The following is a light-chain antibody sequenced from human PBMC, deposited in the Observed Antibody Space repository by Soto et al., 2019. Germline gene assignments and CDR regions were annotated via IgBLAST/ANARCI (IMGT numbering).Light chain of an antibody. CDR1: QSVSGTY. V-gene: IGKV3-20*01. Sequence: EIVWTQSPGTLSLSPGERATLSCRASQSVSGTYVAWYQQKAGQAPRLLIYDASSRATGVPDRFSGSGSGTDFTLSISRLEPEDFEVYYCQEYGSSRTFGQGTKVEI. CDR2: DAS. CDR3: QEYGSSRT. J-gene: IGKJ1*01.